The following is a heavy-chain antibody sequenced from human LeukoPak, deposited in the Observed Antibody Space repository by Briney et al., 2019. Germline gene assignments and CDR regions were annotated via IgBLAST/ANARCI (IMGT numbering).Heavy chain of an antibody. Sequence: AETLCLTCAVSGGSIHGYYLSCVRQPPGKGLEWILYIYYSGSTDYNTSLKSRVTISVDTSKSQFPLKLSSVTAADTAVYYVSGIRALSYYDSSGDLYYFDYWGQGTLVSASS. V-gene: IGHV4-59*12. J-gene: IGHJ4*02. CDR1: GGSIHGYY. D-gene: IGHD3-22*01. CDR2: IYYSGST. CDR3: SGIRALSYYDSSGDLYYFDY.